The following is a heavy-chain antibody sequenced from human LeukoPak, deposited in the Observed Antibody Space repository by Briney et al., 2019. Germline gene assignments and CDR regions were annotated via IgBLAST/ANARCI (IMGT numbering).Heavy chain of an antibody. Sequence: ASVKVSCKASGYTFTSYGISWVRQAPGQGLEWMGWISAYNGNTNYAQKLQGRVTMTTDTSTSTAYMELSRLRSDDTAVYYCARDDILTGNYPPFDFWGQGTQVTVSS. V-gene: IGHV1-18*01. D-gene: IGHD3-9*01. J-gene: IGHJ4*02. CDR1: GYTFTSYG. CDR3: ARDDILTGNYPPFDF. CDR2: ISAYNGNT.